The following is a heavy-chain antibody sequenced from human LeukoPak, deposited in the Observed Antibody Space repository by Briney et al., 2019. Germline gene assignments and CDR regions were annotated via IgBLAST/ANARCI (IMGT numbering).Heavy chain of an antibody. Sequence: SETLSLTCTVSGYSISSGYYWGWIRQPPGKGLEWIGSIYYSGSTYYNPSLKSRVTISVDTSKNQFSLKLSSVTAADTAVYYCAKLLGSDYGMDVWGQGTTVTVSS. J-gene: IGHJ6*02. D-gene: IGHD4-23*01. CDR1: GYSISSGYY. CDR2: IYYSGST. CDR3: AKLLGSDYGMDV. V-gene: IGHV4-38-2*02.